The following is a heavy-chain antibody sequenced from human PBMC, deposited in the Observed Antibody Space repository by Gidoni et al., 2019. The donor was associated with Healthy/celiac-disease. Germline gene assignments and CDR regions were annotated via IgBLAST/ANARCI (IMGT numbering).Heavy chain of an antibody. Sequence: QVQLVEPGGGLAKPGGSLSLPCAASGFTFRDYYMSWIRQAPGKGLGWVSYISSSGSTIYYADSVKGRFTISRDNAKNSLYLQMNSLRAEDTAVYYCARDVTMVRARRQADTMGGPGDYWGQGTLVTVSS. CDR1: GFTFRDYY. J-gene: IGHJ4*02. V-gene: IGHV3-11*01. CDR2: ISSSGSTI. D-gene: IGHD3-10*01. CDR3: ARDVTMVRARRQADTMGGPGDY.